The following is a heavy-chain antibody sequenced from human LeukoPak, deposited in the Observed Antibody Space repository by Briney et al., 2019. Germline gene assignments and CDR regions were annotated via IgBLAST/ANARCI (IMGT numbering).Heavy chain of an antibody. D-gene: IGHD2-15*01. CDR1: GFTFNNYA. Sequence: PGGSLRLSCVASGFTFNNYAMSWVRQAPGKGLEWVSAISSGGGSTYYPDSVKGRFTISRDNSKSTLFLQMNSLRAEDTAVYYCAKRSSQSYSLDYWGQGTLVTVSS. J-gene: IGHJ4*02. CDR2: ISSGGGST. V-gene: IGHV3-23*01. CDR3: AKRSSQSYSLDY.